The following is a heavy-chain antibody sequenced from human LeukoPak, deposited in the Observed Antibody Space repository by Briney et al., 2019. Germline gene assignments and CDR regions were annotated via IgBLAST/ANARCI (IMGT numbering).Heavy chain of an antibody. D-gene: IGHD6-19*01. CDR2: ISGSGGST. V-gene: IGHV3-23*01. CDR1: GFTFSSYA. CDR3: AKDLAVADKGPIDY. Sequence: GGSLRLSCAASGFTFSSYAMSWVRQAPGKGLEWVSVISGSGGSTYYADSVKGRFTFSRDNSKNKLYLQMNSLRAEDTAVYYCAKDLAVADKGPIDYWGQGTLVTVSS. J-gene: IGHJ4*02.